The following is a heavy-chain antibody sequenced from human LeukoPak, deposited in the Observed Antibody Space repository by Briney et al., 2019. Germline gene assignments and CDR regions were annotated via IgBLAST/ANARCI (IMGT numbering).Heavy chain of an antibody. CDR1: GGSICSSSHY. CDR3: ARSFAGIVVAQYYFDY. J-gene: IGHJ4*02. CDR2: IYYSGST. Sequence: SETLSLTCTVSGGSICSSSHYWGWIRQPPGKGLEWIGSIYYSGSTYYNPSLKSRVTISVDTSKNQFSLKLSSVTAADTAVYYCARSFAGIVVAQYYFDYWGQGTLVTVSS. V-gene: IGHV4-39*07. D-gene: IGHD3-22*01.